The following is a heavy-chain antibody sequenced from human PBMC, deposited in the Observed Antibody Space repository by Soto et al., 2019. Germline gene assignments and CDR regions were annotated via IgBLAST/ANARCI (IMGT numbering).Heavy chain of an antibody. V-gene: IGHV4-30-4*01. Sequence: SETLSLTCTVSGGSISSSDSYWIWLRQPPGKGLEWIGYIYHSGSTYYNPSLKSQVTISVDTSKNQFSLKLSSVTAADTAVYYCAREFQYCISTSCYLDAFDIWGQGTMVT. CDR2: IYHSGST. CDR3: AREFQYCISTSCYLDAFDI. D-gene: IGHD2-2*01. J-gene: IGHJ3*02. CDR1: GGSISSSDSY.